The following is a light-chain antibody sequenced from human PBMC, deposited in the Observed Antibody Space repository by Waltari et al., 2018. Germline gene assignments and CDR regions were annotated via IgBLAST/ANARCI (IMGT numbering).Light chain of an antibody. J-gene: IGKJ1*01. CDR2: GAS. V-gene: IGKV3-15*01. CDR3: QQYYNWPRT. CDR1: QSVSSN. Sequence: EIVMTQSPATLSVSPGERATLSCRASQSVSSNLAGYQQRPGQAPRLLIYGASTRATGIPARFSGSGSGTEFTLTISSLQSEDFAVYYCQQYYNWPRTFGQGTKVEI.